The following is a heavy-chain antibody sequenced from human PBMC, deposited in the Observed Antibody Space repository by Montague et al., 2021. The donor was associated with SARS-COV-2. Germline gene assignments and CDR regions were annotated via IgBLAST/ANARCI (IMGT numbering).Heavy chain of an antibody. V-gene: IGHV3-48*03. CDR2: ISSSGSTI. CDR1: GFTFSSYE. Sequence: SLRLSCPASGFTFSSYEMNWVRQAPGKGLEWVSYISSSGSTIYYADSVKGRFTISRDNAKNSLYLQMNSLRAEDTAVYYCARDRRDVANYYDSSGYYLDAFDIWGQGTMVTGSS. J-gene: IGHJ3*02. CDR3: ARDRRDVANYYDSSGYYLDAFDI. D-gene: IGHD3-22*01.